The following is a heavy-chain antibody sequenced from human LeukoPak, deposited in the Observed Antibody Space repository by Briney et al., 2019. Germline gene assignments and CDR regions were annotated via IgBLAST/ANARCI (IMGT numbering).Heavy chain of an antibody. CDR2: IYSSGST. CDR3: ARHRTYYYMDV. Sequence: TSETLSLTCTVSGGSISSSSYYWGWIRQPPGKGLEWIGSIYSSGSTYYNPSLKSRVIISVDTSKNQFSLKLSSVTAADTAVYYCARHRTYYYMDVWGKGTTVTVSS. J-gene: IGHJ6*03. CDR1: GGSISSSSYY. V-gene: IGHV4-39*01.